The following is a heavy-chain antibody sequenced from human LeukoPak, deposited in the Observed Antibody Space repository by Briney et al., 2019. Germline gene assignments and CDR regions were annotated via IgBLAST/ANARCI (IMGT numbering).Heavy chain of an antibody. D-gene: IGHD6-6*01. Sequence: PGGSLRLSCAASGFTFSSYSMNWVRQAPGKGLEWVAFIRYDGSNKYYADSVKGRFTISRDNSKNTLYLQMNSLRAEDTAVYYCAKDGQISSSPEPFDYWGQGTLVTVSS. J-gene: IGHJ4*02. CDR1: GFTFSSYS. CDR2: IRYDGSNK. V-gene: IGHV3-30*02. CDR3: AKDGQISSSPEPFDY.